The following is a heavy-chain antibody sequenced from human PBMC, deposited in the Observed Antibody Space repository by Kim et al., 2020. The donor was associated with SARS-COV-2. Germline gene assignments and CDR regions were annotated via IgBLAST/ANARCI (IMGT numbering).Heavy chain of an antibody. CDR2: IYYSGST. V-gene: IGHV4-59*01. D-gene: IGHD3-10*01. J-gene: IGHJ6*02. CDR3: ARDLHYYGSGCYYYYYGMDV. CDR1: GGSISSYY. Sequence: SETLSLTCTVSGGSISSYYWSWIRQPPGKGLEWIGYIYYSGSTNYNPSLKSRVTISVDTSKNQFSLKLSSVTAADTAVYYCARDLHYYGSGCYYYYYGMDVWGQGTTVKVSS.